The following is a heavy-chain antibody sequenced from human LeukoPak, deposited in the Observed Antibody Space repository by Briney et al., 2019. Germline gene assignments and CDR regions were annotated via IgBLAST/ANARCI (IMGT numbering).Heavy chain of an antibody. J-gene: IGHJ4*02. Sequence: ASVKVSCKASGFTFNNHGFIWVRQAPGKGLEWMGGFDPEDGETIYAQKFQGRVTMTEDTSTDTAYMEVSSLRSEDTAVYYCASVSSHFLRPPYFDNWGQGTLVTVSS. V-gene: IGHV1-24*01. CDR2: FDPEDGET. CDR3: ASVSSHFLRPPYFDN. D-gene: IGHD2/OR15-2a*01. CDR1: GFTFNNHG.